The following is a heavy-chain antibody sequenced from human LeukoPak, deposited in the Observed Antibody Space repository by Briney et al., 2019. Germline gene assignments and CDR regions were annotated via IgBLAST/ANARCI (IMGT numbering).Heavy chain of an antibody. CDR2: FDPEDGET. CDR1: GYTLTELS. J-gene: IGHJ5*02. Sequence: ASVKVSCKVSGYTLTELSMHWVRQAPGKGLEWMGGFDPEDGETIYAQKFQGRVTITTDESTSTAYMELSSLRSEDTAVYYCARDQYCSSTSCYLEFWFDPWGQGTLVTVSS. CDR3: ARDQYCSSTSCYLEFWFDP. D-gene: IGHD2-2*01. V-gene: IGHV1-24*01.